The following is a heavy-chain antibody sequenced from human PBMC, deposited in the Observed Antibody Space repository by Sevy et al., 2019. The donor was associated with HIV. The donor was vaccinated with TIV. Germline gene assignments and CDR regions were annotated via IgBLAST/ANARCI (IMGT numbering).Heavy chain of an antibody. J-gene: IGHJ6*02. Sequence: GGSLRLSCAASGFSLTTSDMHWVRQAPGKGLEWVAYVRNDGSNKYYADSVRDRFTISRDSPKNTLYLQMNSLRDEDTAIYYCARGRKTAEEWLEELDYYYGLDVWGQGTTVTVSS. CDR2: VRNDGSNK. CDR3: ARGRKTAEEWLEELDYYYGLDV. CDR1: GFSLTTSD. V-gene: IGHV3-30*02. D-gene: IGHD2-8*01.